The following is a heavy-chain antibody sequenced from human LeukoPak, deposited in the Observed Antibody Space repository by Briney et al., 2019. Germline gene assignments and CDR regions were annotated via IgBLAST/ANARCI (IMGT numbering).Heavy chain of an antibody. Sequence: ASEKVSCKVSGYTLTELSMHWARQAPGKGLEWMGGFDPEDGETIYAQKFQGRVTMTEDTSTDTAYMELSSLRSEDTAVYYCATRGLPFGGVIGAFDIWGQGTMVTVSS. V-gene: IGHV1-24*01. D-gene: IGHD3-16*01. J-gene: IGHJ3*02. CDR2: FDPEDGET. CDR1: GYTLTELS. CDR3: ATRGLPFGGVIGAFDI.